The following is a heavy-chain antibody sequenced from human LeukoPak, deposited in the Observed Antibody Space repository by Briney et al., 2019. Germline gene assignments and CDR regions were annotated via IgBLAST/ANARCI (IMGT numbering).Heavy chain of an antibody. D-gene: IGHD3-10*01. CDR2: ISSGSSTT. CDR3: ARGRGLTLSYHYFDY. Sequence: GRSLRLSCAASGFTFSNYWMHWVRQAPGRGLEWVSYISSGSSTTYYADSVKGRFTISRGNAKNSLYLQLNSLRDEDTAVYYCARGRGLTLSYHYFDYWGQGTLVTVSS. V-gene: IGHV3-48*02. CDR1: GFTFSNYW. J-gene: IGHJ4*02.